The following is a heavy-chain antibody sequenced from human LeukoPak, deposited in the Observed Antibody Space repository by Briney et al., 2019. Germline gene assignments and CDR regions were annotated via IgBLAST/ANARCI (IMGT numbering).Heavy chain of an antibody. CDR1: GFTFGTYA. D-gene: IGHD6-19*01. CDR3: AKHGSGRYFDY. V-gene: IGHV3-23*01. J-gene: IGHJ4*02. Sequence: GGSLRLSCSASGFTFGTYAFSWVRQAPGKGLEWVSAISNSGDKTYYAESVAGRFTIFRDNSKSTLYLQANSLRAEGTAVYYCAKHGSGRYFDYWGQGTLVTVSS. CDR2: ISNSGDKT.